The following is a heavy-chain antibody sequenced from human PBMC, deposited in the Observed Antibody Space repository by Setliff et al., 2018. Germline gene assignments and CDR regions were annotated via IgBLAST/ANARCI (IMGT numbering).Heavy chain of an antibody. CDR2: IIPILGIA. J-gene: IGHJ4*02. V-gene: IGHV1-69*10. Sequence: GASVKVSCKASGGTFSSYAISWVRQAPGQGLEWMGGIIPILGIANYAQKFQSRVTITADESTSTAYMELSSLRSEDTAVYYCARPNDSSGYYYHYWGQGTLVTVSS. CDR3: ARPNDSSGYYYHY. CDR1: GGTFSSYA. D-gene: IGHD3-22*01.